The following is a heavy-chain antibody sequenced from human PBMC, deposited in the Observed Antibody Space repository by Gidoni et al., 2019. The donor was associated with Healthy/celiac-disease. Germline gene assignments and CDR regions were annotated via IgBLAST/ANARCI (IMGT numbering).Heavy chain of an antibody. V-gene: IGHV1-2*02. Sequence: QVQLVQSGAEVKKPGASVTVSCKASGYTFTGYYMHWVRQAPGQGLEWMGWINPNSGGTNYAQKFQGRVTMTRDTSISTAYMELSRLRSDDTAVYYCALAVVTPGYYYGMDVWGQGTTVTVSS. CDR2: INPNSGGT. J-gene: IGHJ6*02. D-gene: IGHD2-21*02. CDR1: GYTFTGYY. CDR3: ALAVVTPGYYYGMDV.